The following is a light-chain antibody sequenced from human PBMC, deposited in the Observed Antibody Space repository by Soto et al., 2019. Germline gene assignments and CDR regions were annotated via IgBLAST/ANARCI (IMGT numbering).Light chain of an antibody. V-gene: IGLV2-14*01. CDR3: GSYAASSALV. J-gene: IGLJ3*02. Sequence: QSVLTQPASVSGSPGQSLTISCTGSSDDVGGYNFVSWYQQHPGNAPKLLIYGVSLRPSAVSYRFSASKSVNTASLTISGLQAVDVADYDCGSYAASSALVFGGGTKVTVL. CDR1: SDDVGGYNF. CDR2: GVS.